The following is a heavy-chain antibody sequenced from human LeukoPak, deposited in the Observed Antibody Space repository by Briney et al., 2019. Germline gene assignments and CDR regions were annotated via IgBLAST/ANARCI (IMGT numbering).Heavy chain of an antibody. J-gene: IGHJ5*02. CDR3: ARGGYYGSGNDFRFDP. Sequence: SETLSLTCTVSGGSISSYYWSWIRQPPGKGLEWIGYIYYSGSTNYKPSLKSRVTISVDTSKNRFSLKLNSVTAADTAVYYCARGGYYGSGNDFRFDPWGQGTLVTVSS. V-gene: IGHV4-59*01. D-gene: IGHD3-10*01. CDR2: IYYSGST. CDR1: GGSISSYY.